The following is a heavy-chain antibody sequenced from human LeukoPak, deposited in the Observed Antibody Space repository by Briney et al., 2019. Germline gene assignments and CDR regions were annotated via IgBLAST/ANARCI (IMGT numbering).Heavy chain of an antibody. CDR1: GGSFSGYY. V-gene: IGHV4-34*01. J-gene: IGHJ4*02. CDR3: ASFPRPSSSWPYFAY. D-gene: IGHD6-13*01. CDR2: INHSGST. Sequence: PSETLSLTCAVYGGSFSGYYWSWIRQPPGKGLEWVGEINHSGSTNYNPSRKSRVTISVDTSKNQFSLKLSSVAAADTAVYYCASFPRPSSSWPYFAYWGQGTLVTVSS.